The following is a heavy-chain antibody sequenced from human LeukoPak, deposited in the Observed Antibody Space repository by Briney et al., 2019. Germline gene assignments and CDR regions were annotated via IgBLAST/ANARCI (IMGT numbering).Heavy chain of an antibody. D-gene: IGHD2-2*01. CDR2: IYYSGST. Sequence: SETLSLTCTDSGGSISYYYWSWIRQPPGKGLEWIGYIYYSGSTNYNPSLKSRVTTSVDTSKNQFSLNLSSVTTADTAVYYCARVSCSSTSCPRRDALDVWGQGTMVTVSS. CDR3: ARVSCSSTSCPRRDALDV. V-gene: IGHV4-59*01. CDR1: GGSISYYY. J-gene: IGHJ3*01.